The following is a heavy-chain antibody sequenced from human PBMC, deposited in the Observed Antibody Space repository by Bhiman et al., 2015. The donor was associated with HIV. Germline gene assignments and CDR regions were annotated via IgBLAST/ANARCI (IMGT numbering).Heavy chain of an antibody. CDR2: IDSDGSST. J-gene: IGHJ3*02. CDR3: ARPGALLAFDI. Sequence: VQLVESGGGVVQPGGSLRLSCAASGFTFSTYGMHWVRQAPGKGLVWVSRIDSDGSSTTYADSVKGRFTISRDNAKNTLYLQMNSLRAEDTAVYYCARPGALLAFDIWGQGTMVTVSS. V-gene: IGHV3-74*02. D-gene: IGHD7-27*01. CDR1: GFTFSTYG.